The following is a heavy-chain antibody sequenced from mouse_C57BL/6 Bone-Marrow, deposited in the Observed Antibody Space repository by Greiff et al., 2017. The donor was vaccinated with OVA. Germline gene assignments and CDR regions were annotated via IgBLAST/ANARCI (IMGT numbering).Heavy chain of an antibody. Sequence: EVKLQESGPVLVKPGASVKMSCKASGYTFTDYYMNWVKQSHGKSLEWIGVINPYNGGTSYNQKLKGKATLTVDKSSSTAYMEINSLTSEDSAVXFFARASTSPDWFAYWGQGTLVTVSA. CDR1: GYTFTDYY. J-gene: IGHJ3*01. V-gene: IGHV1-19*01. D-gene: IGHD2-1*01. CDR3: ARASTSPDWFAY. CDR2: INPYNGGT.